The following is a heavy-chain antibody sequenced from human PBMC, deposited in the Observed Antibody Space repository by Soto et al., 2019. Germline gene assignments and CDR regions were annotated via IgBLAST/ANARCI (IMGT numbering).Heavy chain of an antibody. CDR3: ARAAGAYDFWSGYYSPDWFDP. J-gene: IGHJ5*02. V-gene: IGHV3-48*01. CDR1: GFTFSSYS. Sequence: SLRLSCAASGFTFSSYSMNWVRQAPGKGLEWVSYISSSSSTIYYADSVKGRFTISRDNAKNSLYLQMNSLRAEDTAVYYCARAAGAYDFWSGYYSPDWFDPWGQGTLVTVSS. CDR2: ISSSSSTI. D-gene: IGHD3-3*01.